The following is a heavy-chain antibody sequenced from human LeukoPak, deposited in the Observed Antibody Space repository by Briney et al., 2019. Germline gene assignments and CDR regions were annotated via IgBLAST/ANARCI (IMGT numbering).Heavy chain of an antibody. D-gene: IGHD1-26*01. CDR2: IHASGTT. CDR1: GGSISQYY. CDR3: ATNRVGTYDRPFDI. Sequence: SATLSLTCAVSGGSISQYYWSWLRQAPGKGLEWIGYIHASGTTTYNPSLKSRVTISVDTSKNQFSLKLSSVTAADTAVYFCATNRVGTYDRPFDIWGQGTMVTVSS. V-gene: IGHV4-59*01. J-gene: IGHJ3*02.